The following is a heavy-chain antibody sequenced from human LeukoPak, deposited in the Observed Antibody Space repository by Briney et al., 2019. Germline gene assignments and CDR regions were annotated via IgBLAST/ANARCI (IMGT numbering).Heavy chain of an antibody. Sequence: SETLSLTCTVSGVSISSYYWSWIRQPPGKGLEWIGYIYYSGSTNYNPSLKSRVTISVDTSKNQFSLKLSSVTAADTAVYYCARLGSGWVTDAFDIWAQGTMVTVSS. CDR2: IYYSGST. CDR3: ARLGSGWVTDAFDI. J-gene: IGHJ3*02. V-gene: IGHV4-59*08. D-gene: IGHD6-19*01. CDR1: GVSISSYY.